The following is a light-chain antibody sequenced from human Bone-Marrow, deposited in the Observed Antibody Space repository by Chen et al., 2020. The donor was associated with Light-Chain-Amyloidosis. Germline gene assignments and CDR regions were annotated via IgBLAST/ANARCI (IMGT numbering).Light chain of an antibody. CDR3: QQTYSDSAYT. Sequence: DIQMTQSPPSLSASIGDTVTITCRASHSVDKYLNWYQQKAGKPPTLLIYAASSLQSGVPPRFRGSGAGTDCSLTISNLQPDDFATYYCQQTYSDSAYTFGQGTNLQI. CDR2: AAS. CDR1: HSVDKY. J-gene: IGKJ2*01. V-gene: IGKV1-39*01.